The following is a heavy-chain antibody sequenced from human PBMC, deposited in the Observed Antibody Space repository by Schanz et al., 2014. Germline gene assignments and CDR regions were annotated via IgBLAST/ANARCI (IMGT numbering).Heavy chain of an antibody. V-gene: IGHV1-46*01. CDR1: GYTFTNYF. CDR3: ARVEVANTGNYFDP. CDR2: INPTAGST. D-gene: IGHD2-15*01. J-gene: IGHJ4*02. Sequence: QVQLVQSGPEVKKPGASVKVSCKASGYTFTNYFMHWVRQAPGQGLEWMGIINPTAGSTVYAQRLQGRVAVTSDTSTSTVYMELSSLRSDDTALYYCARVEVANTGNYFDPWGQGTLVTVSS.